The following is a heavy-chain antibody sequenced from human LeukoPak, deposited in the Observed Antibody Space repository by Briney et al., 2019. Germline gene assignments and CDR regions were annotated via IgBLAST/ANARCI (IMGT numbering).Heavy chain of an antibody. CDR3: GRGGGGSWPD. J-gene: IGHJ4*02. CDR2: TRNKANNYAT. Sequence: GGSLRLSCAVSGYPFSDHYIDWVRQAPGKGLEWVGQTRNKANNYATEYAASIKGRFIISRDDSRNSVYLQMNSLKTEDTAVYYCGRGGGGSWPDWGQGTLVTVSS. D-gene: IGHD1-26*01. CDR1: GYPFSDHY. V-gene: IGHV3-72*01.